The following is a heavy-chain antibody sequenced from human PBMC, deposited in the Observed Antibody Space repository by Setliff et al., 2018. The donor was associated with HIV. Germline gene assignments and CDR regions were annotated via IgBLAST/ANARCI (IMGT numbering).Heavy chain of an antibody. CDR1: GFTFSGSW. CDR3: ARAVGFSTPYDY. V-gene: IGHV3-74*01. Sequence: GGSLRLSCAASGFTFSGSWMHWVRQAPGEGLVWISRINSDGRSTIYADSVKGRFTITRDNAKNTVFLQMNSLRVEDTAVYYCARAVGFSTPYDYWGQGALVTVSS. J-gene: IGHJ4*02. D-gene: IGHD2-15*01. CDR2: INSDGRST.